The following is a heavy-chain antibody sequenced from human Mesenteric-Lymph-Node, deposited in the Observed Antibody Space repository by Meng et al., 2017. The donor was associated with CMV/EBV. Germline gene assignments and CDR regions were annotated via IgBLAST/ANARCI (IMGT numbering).Heavy chain of an antibody. D-gene: IGHD3-10*01. Sequence: GESLKISCTVSGFTISPDYMTWVRQAPGKGLEWVANINQDGNAKYYADSVKGRFFISRDNAKNSLSLQMNSLRAEDTAIYYCAKADYHGSGSYFSNVNFDYWGQGTLVTVSS. CDR1: GFTISPDY. J-gene: IGHJ4*02. V-gene: IGHV3-7*01. CDR2: INQDGNAK. CDR3: AKADYHGSGSYFSNVNFDY.